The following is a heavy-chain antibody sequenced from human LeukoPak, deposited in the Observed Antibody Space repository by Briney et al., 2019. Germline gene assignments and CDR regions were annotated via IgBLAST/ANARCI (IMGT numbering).Heavy chain of an antibody. Sequence: ASVTVSCKASGYTFTSYYMHWVRQAPGQGLEWMGIINPSGGSTSYAQKFQGRVTMTRDTSISTAYMELSRLRSDDTAVYYCARVPLLSSGRINWSDPWGQGTLVTVSS. CDR2: INPSGGST. CDR3: ARVPLLSSGRINWSDP. V-gene: IGHV1-46*01. CDR1: GYTFTSYY. J-gene: IGHJ5*02. D-gene: IGHD6-19*01.